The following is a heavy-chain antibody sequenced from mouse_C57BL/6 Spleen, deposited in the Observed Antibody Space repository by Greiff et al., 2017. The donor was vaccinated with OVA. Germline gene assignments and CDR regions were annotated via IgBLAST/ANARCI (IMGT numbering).Heavy chain of an antibody. V-gene: IGHV1-4*01. CDR1: GYTFTSYT. Sequence: VQLQQSGAELARPGASVKMSCKASGYTFTSYTMHWVKQRPGQGLEWIGYINPSSGYTKYNQKFKDKATLTVDTSSSTAYMQLSSLTSEDSAVYYCARSVYYDYDWFAYWGQGTLVTVSA. D-gene: IGHD2-4*01. CDR2: INPSSGYT. CDR3: ARSVYYDYDWFAY. J-gene: IGHJ3*01.